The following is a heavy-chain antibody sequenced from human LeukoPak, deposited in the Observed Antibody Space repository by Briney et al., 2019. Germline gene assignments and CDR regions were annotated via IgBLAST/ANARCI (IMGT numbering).Heavy chain of an antibody. Sequence: GGSLRLSCAASGFTFSSYWMSWVRQAPGKGLEWVANIKQDGSEKYYVDSVKGRFTISRGNAKNSLYLQMNSLRAEDTAVYYCARVEEGILTGYFDYWGQGTLVTVSS. CDR3: ARVEEGILTGYFDY. D-gene: IGHD3-9*01. CDR1: GFTFSSYW. J-gene: IGHJ4*02. V-gene: IGHV3-7*01. CDR2: IKQDGSEK.